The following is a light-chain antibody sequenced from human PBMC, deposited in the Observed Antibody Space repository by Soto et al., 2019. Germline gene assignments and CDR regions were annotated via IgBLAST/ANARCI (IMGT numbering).Light chain of an antibody. J-gene: IGLJ3*02. Sequence: QSALTQPASVSGSPGQSITISCTGTSRDVGGYKYVSWYQQHPGKAPKLIIFEVSNRPAGASNRFSGSKSGNTASLTISGLQAEDEADYYCSSYTNSNTLKFGGGTKLTVL. V-gene: IGLV2-14*01. CDR3: SSYTNSNTLK. CDR1: SRDVGGYKY. CDR2: EVS.